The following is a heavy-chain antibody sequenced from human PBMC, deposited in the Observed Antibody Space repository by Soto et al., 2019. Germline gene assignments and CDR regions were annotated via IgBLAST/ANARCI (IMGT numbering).Heavy chain of an antibody. D-gene: IGHD6-19*01. CDR1: GGTFSSYA. CDR2: VIPIFGTA. Sequence: SVKVSCKASGGTFSSYAISWVRQAPGQGLEWMGGVIPIFGTANYAQKFQGRVTITADESTSTAYMELSSLRSEDTAVYYCARVPVAGTGSYYYYGMDVWGQGTTVTVSS. CDR3: ARVPVAGTGSYYYYGMDV. V-gene: IGHV1-69*13. J-gene: IGHJ6*02.